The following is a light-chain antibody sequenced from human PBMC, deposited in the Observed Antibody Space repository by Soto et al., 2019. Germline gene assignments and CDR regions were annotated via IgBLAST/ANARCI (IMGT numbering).Light chain of an antibody. V-gene: IGKV3D-20*01. CDR1: QSVSSGY. CDR3: QQDSTSPLT. J-gene: IGKJ4*01. Sequence: EIVLTQSPATLSLSPGERATLSCGASQSVSSGYLAWYQQKPGLAPRLLIFDSSSRATGVPDRFSGSGSGTDFTLTIRRLEPEDFAVYFCQQDSTSPLTFGGGTKVEIK. CDR2: DSS.